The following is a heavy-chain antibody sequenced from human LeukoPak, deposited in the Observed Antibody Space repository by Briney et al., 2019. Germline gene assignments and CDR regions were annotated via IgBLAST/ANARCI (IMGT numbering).Heavy chain of an antibody. J-gene: IGHJ4*02. CDR3: ARKSSWYFDY. D-gene: IGHD6-13*01. CDR1: GYSISSGYY. CDR2: IYHSGST. V-gene: IGHV4-38-2*02. Sequence: SETLSLTXTVSGYSISSGYYWGWIRQPPGKGLEWIGSIYHSGSTDYNPSLKSRVTISVDTSKNQFSLKLSSVTAADTAVHYCARKSSWYFDYWGQRTLVTVSS.